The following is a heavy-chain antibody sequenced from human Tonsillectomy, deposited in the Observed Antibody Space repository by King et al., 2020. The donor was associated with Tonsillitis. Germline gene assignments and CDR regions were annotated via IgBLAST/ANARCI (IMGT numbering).Heavy chain of an antibody. D-gene: IGHD2-2*01. CDR1: GFTVSSNY. CDR2: IYSGGST. J-gene: IGHJ4*02. Sequence: VQLVESGGGLIQPGRSLRLSCAVSGFTVSSNYMSWVRQAPGWGLECVAIIYSGGSTNYADSVKGRFTISRDNSKNRQYLRMNSLRAEDTAVYYCARVVPAANFDFWGQGALVTVSS. V-gene: IGHV3-53*01. CDR3: ARVVPAANFDF.